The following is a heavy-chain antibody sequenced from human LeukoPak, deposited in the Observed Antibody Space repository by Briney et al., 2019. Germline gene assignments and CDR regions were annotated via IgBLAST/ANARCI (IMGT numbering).Heavy chain of an antibody. CDR1: GFTFSSYA. D-gene: IGHD5-12*01. J-gene: IGHJ4*02. V-gene: IGHV3-23*01. CDR2: ISGSGGST. CDR3: AKESRVATGNFDY. Sequence: PAGTLTLSCAASGFTFSSYAMSWVRQAPGKGLEWVSAISGSGGSTYYADSVKGRFTISRDNSKYPLYLQMNSLRAEDTAVFYCAKESRVATGNFDYWGQGTLVTVSS.